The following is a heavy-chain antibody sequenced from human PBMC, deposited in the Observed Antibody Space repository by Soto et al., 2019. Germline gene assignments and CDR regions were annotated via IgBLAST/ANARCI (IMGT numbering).Heavy chain of an antibody. V-gene: IGHV4-39*01. CDR1: GGSISSSSYY. Sequence: SETLSLTCTVSGGSISSSSYYWGWIRQPPGKGLEWIGSIYYSGSTYYNPSLKSRVTISVDTSKNQFSLKLSSVTAADTAVYYCARHRAGMIVEGGAFDIWGQGTMVTVSS. CDR3: ARHRAGMIVEGGAFDI. J-gene: IGHJ3*02. CDR2: IYYSGST. D-gene: IGHD3-22*01.